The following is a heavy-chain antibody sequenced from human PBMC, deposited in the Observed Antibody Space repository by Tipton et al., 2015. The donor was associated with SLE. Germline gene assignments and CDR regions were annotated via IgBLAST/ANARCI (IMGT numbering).Heavy chain of an antibody. J-gene: IGHJ3*02. CDR1: GGSIGNHY. Sequence: TLSLTCTVSGGSIGNHYWNWIRQSTGKGLEWIGRFYTDGSTRHKPSLASRLSPSFERRVTMSVDMSKNQFSLKMTSVTDADSAVCFCARVWLNNAFDIWGQGTRVTVSS. CDR3: ARVWLNNAFDI. V-gene: IGHV4-4*07. CDR2: FYTDGST. D-gene: IGHD2/OR15-2a*01.